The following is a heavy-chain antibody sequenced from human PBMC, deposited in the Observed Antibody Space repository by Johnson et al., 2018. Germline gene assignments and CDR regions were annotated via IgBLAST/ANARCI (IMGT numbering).Heavy chain of an antibody. V-gene: IGHV3-21*01. CDR2: ISSSSSYI. Sequence: VQLVESGGGLVKPGGSLRLSCAASGFTFSSYNMNWVRQAPGKGLEWVSSISSSSSYIYYADSVKGRFTNSRDNAKNSLHLQMNSLRAEDTAVYYCARAQSAYYGDDVGAEYFQHWGQGTLVTVAS. J-gene: IGHJ1*01. D-gene: IGHD4-17*01. CDR1: GFTFSSYN. CDR3: ARAQSAYYGDDVGAEYFQH.